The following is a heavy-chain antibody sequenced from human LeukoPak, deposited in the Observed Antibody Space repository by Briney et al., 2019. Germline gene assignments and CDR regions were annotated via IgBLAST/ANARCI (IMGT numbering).Heavy chain of an antibody. CDR1: GFTFSSYS. J-gene: IGHJ4*02. Sequence: PGGSLRLSCAASGFTFSSYSMNWVRQAPGKGLEWVSSISSSSSYIYYADSVKGRFTISRDNAKNSLYLQMNSLRAEDTAAYYCARHANGYYFDYWGQGTLVTVSS. CDR3: ARHANGYYFDY. V-gene: IGHV3-21*01. D-gene: IGHD1-1*01. CDR2: ISSSSSYI.